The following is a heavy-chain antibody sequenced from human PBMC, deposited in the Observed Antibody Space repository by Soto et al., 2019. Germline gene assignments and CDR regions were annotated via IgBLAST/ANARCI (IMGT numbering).Heavy chain of an antibody. J-gene: IGHJ3*01. CDR2: VSYDGSTT. CDR1: GFTLSAFS. Sequence: GGSLRLSCEASGFTLSAFSMQWVRQAPGQGLEWVAVVSYDGSTTYYADSVKGRFAVSRDNSMHTVYLDMDKLRGDDTAVYYCVRCREWLMTAFDVWGQGTMVTVSS. V-gene: IGHV3-30*09. D-gene: IGHD6-19*01. CDR3: VRCREWLMTAFDV.